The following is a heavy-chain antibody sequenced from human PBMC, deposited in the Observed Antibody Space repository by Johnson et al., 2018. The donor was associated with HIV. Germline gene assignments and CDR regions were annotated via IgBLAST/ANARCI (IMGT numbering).Heavy chain of an antibody. D-gene: IGHD6-19*01. Sequence: QVQLVESGGGLVKPGGSLRLSCAASGFTFSDYYMTWIRQAPGKGLEWVSYISRSGSTIYYADSVKGRFTMSRDNSKNTLYLHMKSLRPEDTSIYYCAKDDNLGVWYSDAFDVWGQGTMVTVSS. J-gene: IGHJ3*01. CDR1: GFTFSDYY. V-gene: IGHV3-11*04. CDR2: ISRSGSTI. CDR3: AKDDNLGVWYSDAFDV.